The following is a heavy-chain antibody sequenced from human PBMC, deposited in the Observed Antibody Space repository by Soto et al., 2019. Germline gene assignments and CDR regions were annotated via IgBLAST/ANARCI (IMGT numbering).Heavy chain of an antibody. Sequence: SETLSLTCTVSGGSISSSSYYWGWIRQPPGKGLEWIGSIYYSGSTYYNPSLKSRVTISVDTSKNQFSLKLSSVTAADTAVYYCARHVYWSDTTDYWGQGTLVTVSS. CDR3: ARHVYWSDTTDY. J-gene: IGHJ4*02. CDR2: IYYSGST. D-gene: IGHD2-8*02. CDR1: GGSISSSSYY. V-gene: IGHV4-39*01.